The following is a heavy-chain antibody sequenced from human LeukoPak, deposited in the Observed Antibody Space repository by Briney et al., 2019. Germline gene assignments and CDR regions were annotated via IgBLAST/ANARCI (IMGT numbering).Heavy chain of an antibody. CDR3: STMGGTTVGY. CDR1: GFTFSNAW. V-gene: IGHV3-15*01. Sequence: GGSLRLSCAASGFTFSNAWMSWVREGPGKGLEWGGRIKSKTDGETTDYAAPVKGRFTISRDESKNTLFLQMNSLKIEDTAVYYCSTMGGTTVGYWGQGTLVTVSS. J-gene: IGHJ4*02. CDR2: IKSKTDGETT. D-gene: IGHD1-7*01.